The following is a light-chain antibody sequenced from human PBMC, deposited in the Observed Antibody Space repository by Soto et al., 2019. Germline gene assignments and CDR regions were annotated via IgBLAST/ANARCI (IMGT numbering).Light chain of an antibody. CDR3: LLFSGGAYV. CDR2: NTH. Sequence: QAVVPPEPSLTVSPGGTVTLTCASSTGAVTSDYYPNWFQQKHGQAPTSLIYNTHNRHSWTPARFSGSLLGNRAALTLSGALPEDEAEYYCLLFSGGAYVFGPGTKVTVL. J-gene: IGLJ1*01. V-gene: IGLV7-43*01. CDR1: TGAVTSDYY.